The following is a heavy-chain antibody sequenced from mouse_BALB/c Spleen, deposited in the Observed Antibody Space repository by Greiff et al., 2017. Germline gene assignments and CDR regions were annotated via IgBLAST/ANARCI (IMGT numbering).Heavy chain of an antibody. V-gene: IGHV5-6*01. D-gene: IGHD2-10*02. CDR2: ISSGGSYT. J-gene: IGHJ2*01. Sequence: EVKVVESGGDLVKPGGSLKLSCAASGFTFSSYGMSWVRQTPDKRLEWVATISSGGSYTYYPDSVKGRFTISRDNAKNTLYLQMSSLKSEDTAMYYCARGYGNYYYFDYWGQGTTLTVSA. CDR3: ARGYGNYYYFDY. CDR1: GFTFSSYG.